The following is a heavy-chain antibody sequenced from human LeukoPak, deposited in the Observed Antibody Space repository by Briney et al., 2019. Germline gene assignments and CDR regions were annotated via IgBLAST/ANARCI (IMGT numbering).Heavy chain of an antibody. CDR2: MYHSGST. CDR1: GGSISTNNW. CDR3: ARKRADTWYYFDF. Sequence: SETLSLTCAVSGGSISTNNWWSWVRQPPGKGLEWIGEMYHSGSTNYNPSLKGRATISVDKSKNQLSLKLNSVTAADTAVYYCARKRADTWYYFDFWGQGTLVTVSS. D-gene: IGHD2-2*02. J-gene: IGHJ4*02. V-gene: IGHV4-4*02.